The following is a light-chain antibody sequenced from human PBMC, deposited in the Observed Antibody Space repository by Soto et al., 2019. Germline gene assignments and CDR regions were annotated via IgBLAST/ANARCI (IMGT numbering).Light chain of an antibody. CDR2: ASP. Sequence: DIQLTQSPSFLSASVGDRVTITCRALQGISSYFAWYQQTPGKAPKLLISASPILQSGVPSRFSGSGSGTEVTLTIDSLQPEDFETYYCQQLNTFPVTCGQGPRLAI. J-gene: IGKJ5*01. V-gene: IGKV1-9*01. CDR1: QGISSY. CDR3: QQLNTFPVT.